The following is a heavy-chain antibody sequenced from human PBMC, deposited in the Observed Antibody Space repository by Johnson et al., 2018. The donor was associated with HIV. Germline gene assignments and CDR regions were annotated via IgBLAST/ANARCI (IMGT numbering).Heavy chain of an antibody. J-gene: IGHJ3*01. CDR1: GFTFSSYG. CDR3: ARGSYDGDAFDV. CDR2: IGTTGDV. D-gene: IGHD3-10*01. Sequence: VQLVESGGGVVQPGRSLRLSCTASGFTFSSYGMHWVRQAPGKGLEWVSGIGTTGDVFYAGSVKDRFTISRDNAKDSLYLDMKSLRAGDTALYFCARGSYDGDAFDVWGRGTVVAVSS. V-gene: IGHV3-13*01.